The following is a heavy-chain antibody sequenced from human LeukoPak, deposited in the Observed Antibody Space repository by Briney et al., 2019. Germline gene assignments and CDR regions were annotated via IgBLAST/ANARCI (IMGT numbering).Heavy chain of an antibody. CDR2: IWSNGINR. V-gene: IGHV3-33*06. CDR3: AKERGPFDAFDI. Sequence: GGSLRLSCAASGFNLNSYEMNWLRQAPGKGLEWVAVIWSNGINRYYADSVKGRFTFSRDNSKNTLSLQMNSLRAEDTAVYYCAKERGPFDAFDIWGQGTMVTVSS. J-gene: IGHJ3*02. CDR1: GFNLNSYE.